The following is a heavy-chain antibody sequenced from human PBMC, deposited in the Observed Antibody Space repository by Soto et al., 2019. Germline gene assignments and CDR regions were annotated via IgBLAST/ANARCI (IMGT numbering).Heavy chain of an antibody. CDR2: ISSNGGST. J-gene: IGHJ3*02. Sequence: GGSLRLSCSASGFTFSSYAMHWVRQAPGKGLEYVSAISSNGGSTYYADSVKGRFTISRDNSKNTLYLQMSSLRAEDTAVYYCVNTGRDGYNPGGYDAFDIWGQGTMVTVSS. CDR1: GFTFSSYA. D-gene: IGHD5-12*01. V-gene: IGHV3-64D*08. CDR3: VNTGRDGYNPGGYDAFDI.